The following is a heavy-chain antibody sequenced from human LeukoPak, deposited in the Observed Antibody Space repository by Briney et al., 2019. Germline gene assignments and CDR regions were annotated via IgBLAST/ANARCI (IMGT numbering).Heavy chain of an antibody. D-gene: IGHD1-26*01. CDR1: GFTFSSYS. CDR3: ARGVGAQSANYFDY. CDR2: ISSSSSTI. J-gene: IGHJ4*02. Sequence: GGSLRLSCAASGFTFSSYSMNWVRQAPGKGLEWVSYISSSSSTIYYADPVKGRFTISRDNAKNSLYLQMNSLRAEDTAVYYCARGVGAQSANYFDYWGQGTLVTVSS. V-gene: IGHV3-48*01.